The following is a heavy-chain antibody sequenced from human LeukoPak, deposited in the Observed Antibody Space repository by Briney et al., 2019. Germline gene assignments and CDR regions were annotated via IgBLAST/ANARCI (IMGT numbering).Heavy chain of an antibody. CDR3: TGYYGSGSAY. D-gene: IGHD3-10*01. CDR2: IRSKANSYAT. J-gene: IGHJ4*02. Sequence: PGGSLRLSCAASGFTFSGSAMHWVRQASGKGLEWVGRIRSKANSYATAYAASVKGRFTISRDDPKNTAYLQMNSLKTEDTAVYYCTGYYGSGSAYWGQGTLVTVSS. CDR1: GFTFSGSA. V-gene: IGHV3-73*01.